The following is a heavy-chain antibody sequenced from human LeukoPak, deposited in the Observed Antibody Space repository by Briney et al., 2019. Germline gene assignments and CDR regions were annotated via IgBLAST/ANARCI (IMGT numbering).Heavy chain of an antibody. CDR1: GGSISSNSYY. D-gene: IGHD2-15*01. Sequence: SETLSLTCTVSGGSISSNSYYWGWIRQPPGKGLAWIGSIYYSGSTYYNPSLKSRVTISVDTSQNQFSLKLSSVTAADTAIYYCARHEGSGGFYSFFDHWGQGTLVTVSS. J-gene: IGHJ4*02. CDR2: IYYSGST. CDR3: ARHEGSGGFYSFFDH. V-gene: IGHV4-39*01.